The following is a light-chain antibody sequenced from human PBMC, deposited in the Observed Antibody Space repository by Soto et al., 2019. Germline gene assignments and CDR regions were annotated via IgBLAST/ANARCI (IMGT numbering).Light chain of an antibody. V-gene: IGKV3-20*01. CDR2: GAS. CDR1: QSITTRY. CDR3: QQLGSSPGFT. J-gene: IGKJ3*01. Sequence: EIVLTQSPGTLSLSPGERATLSCRASQSITTRYLAWYLQKPGQDPRLLIYGASSRATGIPDRFIGSGSGKDFTLTISRLEPEDFEVYYCQQLGSSPGFTFGPGTKEDI.